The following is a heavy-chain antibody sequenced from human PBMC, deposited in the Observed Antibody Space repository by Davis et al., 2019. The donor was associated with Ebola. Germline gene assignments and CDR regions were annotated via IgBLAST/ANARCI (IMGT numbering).Heavy chain of an antibody. V-gene: IGHV3-23*01. CDR1: VITFSSYA. D-gene: IGHD4-17*01. Sequence: GESLKISCPDSVITFSSYAMTWVRQAPGKGLEWVAAISDSGGRTYYADSVKGRFTISRDNSKNTVYVQMNSLRAEDTAVYHCAKEYDYGDYVGTFHYWGQGTLVTVSS. J-gene: IGHJ4*02. CDR2: ISDSGGRT. CDR3: AKEYDYGDYVGTFHY.